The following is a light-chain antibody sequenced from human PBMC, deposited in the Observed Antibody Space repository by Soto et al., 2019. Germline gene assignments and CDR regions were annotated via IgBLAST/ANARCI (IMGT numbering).Light chain of an antibody. V-gene: IGKV3-11*01. CDR1: QSVSSY. CDR2: DAS. Sequence: EIVLTQSPATLSLSPGERATLFCRASQSVSSYLAWYQQKPGQAPRLLIFDASNRATGIPARFSGSGSGTDFTLTISSLEPEDFEFYYCQQRSTWPPDLTFGGGTKVEIK. J-gene: IGKJ4*01. CDR3: QQRSTWPPDLT.